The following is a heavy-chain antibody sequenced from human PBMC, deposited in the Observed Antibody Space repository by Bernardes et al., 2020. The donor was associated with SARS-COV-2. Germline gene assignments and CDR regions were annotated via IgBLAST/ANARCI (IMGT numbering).Heavy chain of an antibody. V-gene: IGHV7-4-1*02. Sequence: ASVKVSCKASGYIFTDYAVIWVRQAPGQGLEWMGWIDTDTWNPTYAKGFTGRFVFSFETSDSTAYLQINSLKAEDTAIYYCARDILGANDALGYWRQGTLVSVSS. D-gene: IGHD3-16*01. CDR3: ARDILGANDALGY. CDR2: IDTDTWNP. J-gene: IGHJ4*02. CDR1: GYIFTDYA.